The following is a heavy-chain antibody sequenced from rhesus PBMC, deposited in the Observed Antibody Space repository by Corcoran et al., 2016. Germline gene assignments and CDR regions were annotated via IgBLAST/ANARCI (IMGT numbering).Heavy chain of an antibody. V-gene: IGHV4-99*02. CDR2: IFGSSGST. CDR1: GYSISSGFY. Sequence: QVQLQESGPGLVKPSETLSLTCAVSGYSISSGFYWGWIRQPPGKGLEYIGYIFGSSGSTYYNPSLKSRITISKDTSKNQFSLRLSSVTAADTAVYYCTRVQYSSSPIDYWGQGVQVTVSS. D-gene: IGHD6-43*01. J-gene: IGHJ4*01. CDR3: TRVQYSSSPIDY.